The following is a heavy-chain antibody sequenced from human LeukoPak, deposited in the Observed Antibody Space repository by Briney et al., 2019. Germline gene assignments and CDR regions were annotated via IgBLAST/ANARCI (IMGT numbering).Heavy chain of an antibody. Sequence: GEPLKISCKGSGYSFTSYWIGWVRQMPGKGLEWMGIIYPGDSDTRYSPSFQGQVTISADKSISTAYLQWSSLKASDTAMYYCARHPRGYSHVYYYGTDVWGQGTTVTVSS. J-gene: IGHJ6*02. D-gene: IGHD3-22*01. CDR1: GYSFTSYW. V-gene: IGHV5-51*01. CDR2: IYPGDSDT. CDR3: ARHPRGYSHVYYYGTDV.